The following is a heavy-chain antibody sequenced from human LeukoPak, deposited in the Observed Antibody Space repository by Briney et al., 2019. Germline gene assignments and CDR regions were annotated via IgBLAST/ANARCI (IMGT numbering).Heavy chain of an antibody. CDR2: INNDGSTT. V-gene: IGHV3-74*01. Sequence: PGGSLRLSCEASGLTFSRDWMHWVRQAPGKGLVWVSRINNDGSTTNYADSVKGRFTISRDNAKNTLYLQMNSLRAEDTAVYYCTRVYGLGMNEYFQLWGQGTLVTVSS. CDR3: TRVYGLGMNEYFQL. J-gene: IGHJ1*01. D-gene: IGHD7-27*01. CDR1: GLTFSRDW.